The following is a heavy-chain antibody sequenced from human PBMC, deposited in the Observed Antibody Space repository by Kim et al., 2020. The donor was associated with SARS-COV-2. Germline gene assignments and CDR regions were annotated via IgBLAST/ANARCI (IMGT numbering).Heavy chain of an antibody. Sequence: YGDSGRVRDTITRDNTKTTLYLQMNSLRAEDTAVYYCARRQFTSGWYYFDYWGQGTLVTVSS. CDR3: ARRQFTSGWYYFDY. D-gene: IGHD6-19*01. J-gene: IGHJ4*02. V-gene: IGHV3-74*01.